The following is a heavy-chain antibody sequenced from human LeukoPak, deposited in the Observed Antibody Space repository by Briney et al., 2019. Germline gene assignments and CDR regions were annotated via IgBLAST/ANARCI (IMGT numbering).Heavy chain of an antibody. Sequence: SQTLSLTCALSGDTVSSNSAAWNWIRQSPSRGLEWLGRTYYRSKWYHDYATSVKSRMTINPDTSKNQVSLQLKSVIPEDTAVYYCARGTNDYADPVFDSWGQGTLVTVSS. D-gene: IGHD4-17*01. J-gene: IGHJ4*02. CDR3: ARGTNDYADPVFDS. CDR1: GDTVSSNSAA. CDR2: TYYRSKWYH. V-gene: IGHV6-1*01.